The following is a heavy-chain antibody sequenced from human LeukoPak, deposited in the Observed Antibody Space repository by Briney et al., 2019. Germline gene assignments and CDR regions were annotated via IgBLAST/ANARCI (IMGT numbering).Heavy chain of an antibody. D-gene: IGHD1-1*01. Sequence: GGSLRLSCAVSGFSISDYGMHWVRQAPGKGLEWVAVISSNGATGHDADSMKGRFTTSRDNSKNTVYLQMSSVTTEDTALYYCAKDHENWRWLDIWGQGTMVTVSS. CDR2: ISSNGATG. V-gene: IGHV3-30*18. CDR1: GFSISDYG. CDR3: AKDHENWRWLDI. J-gene: IGHJ3*02.